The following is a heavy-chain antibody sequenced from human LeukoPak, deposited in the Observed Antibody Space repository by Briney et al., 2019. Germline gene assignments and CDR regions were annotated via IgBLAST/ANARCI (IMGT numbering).Heavy chain of an antibody. J-gene: IGHJ6*04. D-gene: IGHD3-10*01. V-gene: IGHV1-69*06. CDR1: GGTFSSYA. CDR2: IIPIFGTA. Sequence: GASVKVSCKASGGTFSSYAISWVRQAPGHGLEWMGGIIPIFGTANYAQKFQGRVTITADKSTSTAYMELSSLRSEDTAVYYCARIPPYGSGSYSYYGMDVWGKGTTVTVSS. CDR3: ARIPPYGSGSYSYYGMDV.